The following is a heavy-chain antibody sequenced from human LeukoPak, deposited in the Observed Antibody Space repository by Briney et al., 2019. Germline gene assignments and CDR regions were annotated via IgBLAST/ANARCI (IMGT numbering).Heavy chain of an antibody. V-gene: IGHV1-2*06. CDR3: ARGSDSGTPRWFDP. CDR2: IDPNDGGT. D-gene: IGHD1-26*01. Sequence: AASVKVSCKTSGYTFTGPFIQWVRQAPGQGPEWMGRIDPNDGGTNYAQEFRGRVTMTRDTSISTAYMKLSSLRSDDTAVYYCARGSDSGTPRWFDPWGQGTLVTV. J-gene: IGHJ5*02. CDR1: GYTFTGPF.